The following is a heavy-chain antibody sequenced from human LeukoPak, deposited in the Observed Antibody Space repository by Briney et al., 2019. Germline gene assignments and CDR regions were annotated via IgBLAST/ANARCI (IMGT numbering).Heavy chain of an antibody. CDR1: GFTVSSNY. V-gene: IGHV3-66*01. CDR2: IYSGGNT. D-gene: IGHD2-15*01. J-gene: IGHJ6*02. Sequence: GSLRLSCAASGFTVSSNYMSWVRQAPGKGLEWVSFIYSGGNTYYADSVKGRFTISRDNSKNTVYLQMNSLRAEDTAVYYCARTPMFYFYGMDVWGQGTTVTVSS. CDR3: ARTPMFYFYGMDV.